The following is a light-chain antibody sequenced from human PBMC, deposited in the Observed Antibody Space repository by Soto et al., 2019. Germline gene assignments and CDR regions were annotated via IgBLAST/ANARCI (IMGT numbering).Light chain of an antibody. V-gene: IGKV3-15*01. Sequence: EIVMTQSPATLSVSPGERATLSCRASQSVSSNLAWYQQKPGQAPRLLIYGASTRATGIPARFSGSGSGTEFTLTISSLQSEDFAVYYCQQYNNWTPSIHPYTFGQGTKLEIK. CDR1: QSVSSN. CDR3: QQYNNWTPSIHPYT. J-gene: IGKJ2*01. CDR2: GAS.